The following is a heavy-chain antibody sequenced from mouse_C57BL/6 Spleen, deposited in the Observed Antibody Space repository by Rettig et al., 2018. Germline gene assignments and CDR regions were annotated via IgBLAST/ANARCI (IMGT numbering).Heavy chain of an antibody. V-gene: IGHV2-5*01. J-gene: IGHJ1*03. CDR3: AKNSINWYFDV. D-gene: IGHD2-10*02. Sequence: QVQLKQSGPGLVQPSQSLSITCTVSGFSLTSYGVHWVRQSPGTGLEWLGVVWRGGSTDNNSAFMSRMTLTKHNSTSQVFFKMNSLQADDTAIYYCAKNSINWYFDVWGTGTTVTVSS. CDR2: VWRGGST. CDR1: GFSLTSYG.